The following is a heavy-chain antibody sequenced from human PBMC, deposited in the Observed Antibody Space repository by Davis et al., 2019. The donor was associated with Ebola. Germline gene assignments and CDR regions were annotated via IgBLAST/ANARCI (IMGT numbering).Heavy chain of an antibody. CDR2: VHYSGSS. CDR1: GASITSYY. Sequence: MPSETLSLTCTVSGASITSYYWSWIRQPPGKGLEYIGYVHYSGSSNYDPYLKSRVTISTDTSKMQFSLKLSSVTAADTAVYYCASREGPWGQGTLVTVSS. V-gene: IGHV4-59*01. CDR3: ASREGP. J-gene: IGHJ5*02.